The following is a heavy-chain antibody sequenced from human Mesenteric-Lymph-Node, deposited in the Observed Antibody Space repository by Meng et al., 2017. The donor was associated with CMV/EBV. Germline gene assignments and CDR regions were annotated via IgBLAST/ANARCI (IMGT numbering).Heavy chain of an antibody. CDR3: ARWPTYYYESIGDY. V-gene: IGHV3-53*01. CDR2: IYSDGST. D-gene: IGHD3-22*01. CDR1: GFTVSSNY. Sequence: GESLKISCAASGFTVSSNYMSWVRQAPGKGLEWVSVIYSDGSTYYADSVKGRFTISRDNSKNTLYLKMNSLRDEDTAVYYCARWPTYYYESIGDYWGQGTLVTVSS. J-gene: IGHJ4*02.